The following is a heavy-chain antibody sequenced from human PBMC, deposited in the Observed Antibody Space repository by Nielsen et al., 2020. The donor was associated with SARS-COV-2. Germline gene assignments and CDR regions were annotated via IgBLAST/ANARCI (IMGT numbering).Heavy chain of an antibody. CDR1: GSSISSSSYY. V-gene: IGHV4-61*01. D-gene: IGHD6-13*01. J-gene: IGHJ6*02. Sequence: SETLSLTCTVSGSSISSSSYYWSWIRQPPGKGLEWIGYIYYSGSTNYNPSLKSRVTISVDTSKNQFSLKLSSVTAADTAVYYCARDGGSSSWYYYGMDVWGQGTTVTVSS. CDR3: ARDGGSSSWYYYGMDV. CDR2: IYYSGST.